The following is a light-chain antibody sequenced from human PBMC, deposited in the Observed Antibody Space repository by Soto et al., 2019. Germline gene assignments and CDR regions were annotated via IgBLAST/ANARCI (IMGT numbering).Light chain of an antibody. CDR3: QQYGSSPWT. Sequence: EIVLTQSPGTLSLSPGERGALSCRAGQSVSSSYLAWYQQKPGQAPRLLIYGASSRATGIPDRFSGSGSGTDFTLTISRLEPEDFAVYYCQQYGSSPWTFGQGTKVDIK. V-gene: IGKV3-20*01. CDR1: QSVSSSY. CDR2: GAS. J-gene: IGKJ1*01.